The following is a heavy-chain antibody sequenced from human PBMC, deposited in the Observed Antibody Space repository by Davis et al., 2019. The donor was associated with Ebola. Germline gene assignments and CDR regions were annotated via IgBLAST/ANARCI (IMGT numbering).Heavy chain of an antibody. CDR2: IKSKSDGGTA. D-gene: IGHD4-17*01. V-gene: IGHV3-15*01. Sequence: GESLKISCAASGFTFNYAWMTWVRQAPGKGLEWVGRIKSKSDGGTADYAAPVRGRFTISRDNSKNTLYLQMNSLRTEDTAVYYCAKRGDYDSLVDYWGQGTLVTVSS. CDR1: GFTFNYAW. J-gene: IGHJ4*02. CDR3: AKRGDYDSLVDY.